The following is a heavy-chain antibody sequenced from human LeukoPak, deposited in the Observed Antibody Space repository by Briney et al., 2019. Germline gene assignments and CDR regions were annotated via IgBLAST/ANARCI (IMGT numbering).Heavy chain of an antibody. J-gene: IGHJ3*02. CDR1: GFTFSRYW. CDR3: ARPLGVYYYNSSGYSFDAFNI. Sequence: GGSLRLACAASGFTFSRYWMSWVRQAPGKGLEWVANMNQDGSEKHYVDSVKGRFTISRDNSKNTLYLQMNSLRAEDTAVYYFARPLGVYYYNSSGYSFDAFNIWAKGQWSPSLQ. D-gene: IGHD3-22*01. V-gene: IGHV3-7*01. CDR2: MNQDGSEK.